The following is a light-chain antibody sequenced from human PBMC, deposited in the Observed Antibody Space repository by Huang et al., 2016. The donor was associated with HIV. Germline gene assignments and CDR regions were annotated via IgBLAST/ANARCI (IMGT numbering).Light chain of an antibody. CDR1: QIVSSY. CDR2: AAS. V-gene: IGKV3-15*01. Sequence: ETVMTQSPVTLSVSPGDRASLACRSSQIVSSYLAWYQQKPGQAPMLLIYAASTRATGVPARFSCSGAGTEFTLTISTLQSEDSAVYYCQQYNDFRSTFGPGTRVEIK. CDR3: QQYNDFRST. J-gene: IGKJ3*01.